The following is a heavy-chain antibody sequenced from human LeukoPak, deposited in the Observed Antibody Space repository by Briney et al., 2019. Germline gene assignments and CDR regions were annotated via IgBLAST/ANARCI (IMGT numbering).Heavy chain of an antibody. CDR1: GLSFSNYW. V-gene: IGHV3-74*01. Sequence: GGSLRLSCEVSGLSFSNYWMHWVRQAPGKGLVWVARTNLHGTAVDYADSVKGRFIISRDNAKNTLFLQMNSLRVEDTAVYYCASAYTYVRLGDHWGQGTLVTVSS. CDR3: ASAYTYVRLGDH. J-gene: IGHJ4*02. D-gene: IGHD3-16*01. CDR2: TNLHGTAV.